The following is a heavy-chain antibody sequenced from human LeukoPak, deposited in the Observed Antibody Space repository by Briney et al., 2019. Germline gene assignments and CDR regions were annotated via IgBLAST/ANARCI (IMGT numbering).Heavy chain of an antibody. J-gene: IGHJ3*02. CDR3: ARHGYYGPLDAFDI. CDR1: GGSINNYY. Sequence: SETLSLTCTVSGGSINNYYWSWIRQPPGKGLEWIGYIYYSGSTNYNPSLKSRVTISVDTSKNQFSLKLSSVTAADTAVYYCARHGYYGPLDAFDIWGQGTMVTVPS. D-gene: IGHD3-22*01. V-gene: IGHV4-59*08. CDR2: IYYSGST.